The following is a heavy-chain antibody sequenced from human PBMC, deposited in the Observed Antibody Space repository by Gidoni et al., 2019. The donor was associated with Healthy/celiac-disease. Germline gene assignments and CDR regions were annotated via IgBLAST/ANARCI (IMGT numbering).Heavy chain of an antibody. D-gene: IGHD6-13*01. J-gene: IGHJ4*02. V-gene: IGHV3-48*01. Sequence: EVQLVESGGGLVQPEGSLRLSCAASGFTFSSYSMNWVRQAPGKGLEWVSYISSSSSTIYYADSVKGRFTISRDNAKNSLYLQMNSLRAEDTAVYYCARDVYSSSWYTFDYWGQGTLVTVS. CDR3: ARDVYSSSWYTFDY. CDR2: ISSSSSTI. CDR1: GFTFSSYS.